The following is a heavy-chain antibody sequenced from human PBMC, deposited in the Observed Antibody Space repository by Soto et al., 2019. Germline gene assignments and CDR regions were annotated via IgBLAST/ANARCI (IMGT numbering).Heavy chain of an antibody. J-gene: IGHJ4*02. CDR1: GGSVSSGIYY. D-gene: IGHD3-3*01. CDR2: IYYSGST. CDR3: ARAPTYYDFWSGYFDY. Sequence: SETLSLTCTVSGGSVSSGIYYWSWIRHPPGKGLEWIGYIYYSGSTNYNPSLKSRVTISVDTSKNQFSLKLSSVTAADTAVYYCARAPTYYDFWSGYFDYWGQGPMVTV. V-gene: IGHV4-61*01.